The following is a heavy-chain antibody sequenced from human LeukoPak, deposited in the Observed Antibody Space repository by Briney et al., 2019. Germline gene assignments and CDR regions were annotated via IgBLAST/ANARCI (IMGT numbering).Heavy chain of an antibody. CDR1: GGSISSNY. Sequence: PSETLSLTCTVSGGSISSNYWSWIRQPPGKGLEWIGYIYYSGSTNYNPTLKSRVTISIDTSKNQFSLKLGSVTAADTAVYYCAREECSGGVNCGPFDYWGQGTLVTVSS. D-gene: IGHD2-15*01. CDR3: AREECSGGVNCGPFDY. J-gene: IGHJ4*02. V-gene: IGHV4-59*01. CDR2: IYYSGST.